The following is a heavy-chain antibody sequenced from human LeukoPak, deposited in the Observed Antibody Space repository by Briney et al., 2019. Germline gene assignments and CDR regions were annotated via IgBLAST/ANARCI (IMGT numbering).Heavy chain of an antibody. CDR2: IIPILGIA. D-gene: IGHD6-13*01. J-gene: IGHJ2*01. Sequence: SVKVSCKASGGTFSSYAISWVRQAPGQGLEWMGRIIPILGIANYAQKFQGRVTITADKSTSTAYMELSSLRSEDTAVYYCARALPYSSSWGTDHWYFDLWGRGTLVTVSS. CDR3: ARALPYSSSWGTDHWYFDL. V-gene: IGHV1-69*04. CDR1: GGTFSSYA.